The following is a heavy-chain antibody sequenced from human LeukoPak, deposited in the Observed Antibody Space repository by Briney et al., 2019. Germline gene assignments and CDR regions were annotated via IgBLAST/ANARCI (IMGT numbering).Heavy chain of an antibody. V-gene: IGHV3-48*04. CDR2: IRSGGTNT. CDR1: GFTFSSYW. D-gene: IGHD2/OR15-2a*01. CDR3: ARITYFSSGGGPPFDY. J-gene: IGHJ4*02. Sequence: PGGSLRLSCAASGFTFSSYWMSWVRQAPGKGLEWVSYIRSGGTNTDYTGSVKGRFTISRDNAKNPLYLQMNSLRAEDTAVYYCARITYFSSGGGPPFDYWGRETLVPVSS.